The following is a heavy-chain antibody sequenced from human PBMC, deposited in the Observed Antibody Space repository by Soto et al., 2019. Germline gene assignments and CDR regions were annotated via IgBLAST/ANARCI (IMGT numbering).Heavy chain of an antibody. CDR2: IWYDGSNK. Sequence: ESGGGVVQPGRSLRLSCAASGFTFSSYGMHWVRQAPGKGLEWVAVIWYDGSNKYYADSVKGRFTISRDNSKNTLYLQMNSLRAEDTAVYYCAREFGYDSFHYFDYWGQGTLVTVSS. V-gene: IGHV3-33*01. J-gene: IGHJ4*02. CDR3: AREFGYDSFHYFDY. D-gene: IGHD5-12*01. CDR1: GFTFSSYG.